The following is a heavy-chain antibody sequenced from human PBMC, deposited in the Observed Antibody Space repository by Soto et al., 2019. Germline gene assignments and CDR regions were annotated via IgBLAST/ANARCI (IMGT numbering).Heavy chain of an antibody. CDR2: VKSDGTTT. V-gene: IGHV3-74*01. CDR3: VGGRGWYRYDAFDM. D-gene: IGHD6-19*01. J-gene: IGHJ3*02. Sequence: QLVESGGGLAQPGGSLRLSCAASGGTFSSYWIHWVRQAPGKGLVWVSRVKSDGTTTSYADSVRGRFTISRDNAKNTLNLQMNSLRAEDTAVYYCVGGRGWYRYDAFDMWGQGTMVTVSS. CDR1: GGTFSSYW.